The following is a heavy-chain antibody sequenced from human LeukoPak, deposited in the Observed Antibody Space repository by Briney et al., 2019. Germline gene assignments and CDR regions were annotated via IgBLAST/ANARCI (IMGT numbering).Heavy chain of an antibody. J-gene: IGHJ3*02. CDR3: ATHTIFGVVTYAFHI. CDR1: GYTGIELS. V-gene: IGHV1-24*01. D-gene: IGHD3-3*01. Sequence: GASVKVSCKVSGYTGIELSMHWVRQAPGKGLEWMGGFDPEDGETIYAQKFQGRVTMTEDTSTDTAYIELSSLTSEDTAVYYCATHTIFGVVTYAFHIWGRGTLVTVSS. CDR2: FDPEDGET.